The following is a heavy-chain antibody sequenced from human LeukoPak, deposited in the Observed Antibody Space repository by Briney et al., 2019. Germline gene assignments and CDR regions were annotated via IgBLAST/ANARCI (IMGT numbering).Heavy chain of an antibody. D-gene: IGHD2/OR15-2a*01. J-gene: IGHJ4*01. Sequence: GSRSPSSAASGFSFRDFSVHWVSQAPGKGLEWVSLISGDESATHYADSVKRSSPTSRDNSKHSLYLQMTGLTVEDTAFYYCAKGNTSFSLTFDYWG. CDR2: ISGDESAT. V-gene: IGHV3-43*02. CDR1: GFSFRDFS. CDR3: AKGNTSFSLTFDY.